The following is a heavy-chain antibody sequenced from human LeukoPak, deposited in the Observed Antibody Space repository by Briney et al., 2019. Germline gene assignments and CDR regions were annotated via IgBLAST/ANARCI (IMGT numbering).Heavy chain of an antibody. CDR3: ARGPQQLVRVDY. CDR1: GFTFSSYA. D-gene: IGHD6-13*01. CDR2: ISYDGRNK. V-gene: IGHV3-30*04. J-gene: IGHJ4*02. Sequence: GGSLRLSCAASGFTFSSYAMHWVRQAPGKGLEWVAVISYDGRNKYYADSVKGRFTISRDNSKNTLYLQMNSLRAEDTAVYYCARGPQQLVRVDYWGQGTLVTVSS.